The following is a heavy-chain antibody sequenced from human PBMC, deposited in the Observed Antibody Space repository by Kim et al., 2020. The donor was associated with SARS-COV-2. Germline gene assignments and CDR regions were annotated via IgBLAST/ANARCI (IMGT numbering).Heavy chain of an antibody. V-gene: IGHV3-30*18. CDR1: AYTRRTNS. J-gene: IGHJ6*02. Sequence: GGSLRLSWAASAYTRRTNSVEQTPQPQGQRRKWYAVISYDGSNKYYADSVKGRFTISRDNSKNTLYLQMNSLRAEDTAVYYCAKDWSSSSWYGWGYYYGMDVWGQGTTVTVSS. CDR2: ISYDGSNK. CDR3: AKDWSSSSWYGWGYYYGMDV. D-gene: IGHD6-13*01.